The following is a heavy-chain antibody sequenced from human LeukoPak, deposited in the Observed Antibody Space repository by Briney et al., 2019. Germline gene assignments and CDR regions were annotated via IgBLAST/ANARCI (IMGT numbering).Heavy chain of an antibody. CDR2: ISSNGGST. D-gene: IGHD1-26*01. J-gene: IGHJ4*02. Sequence: GGSLRLSCAASGFTFSSYAMHWVRQAPGKGLEYVSAISSNGGSTYYANSVKGRFTISRDNSKNTLYLQMGSLRAEDMAVYYCARVYDEWELRGPVDYWGQGTLVIVSS. CDR1: GFTFSSYA. V-gene: IGHV3-64*01. CDR3: ARVYDEWELRGPVDY.